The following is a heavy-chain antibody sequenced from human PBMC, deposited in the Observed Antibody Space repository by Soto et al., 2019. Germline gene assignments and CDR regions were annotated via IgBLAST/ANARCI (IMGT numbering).Heavy chain of an antibody. Sequence: EVQLVESGGGLVQPGRSLTLACVASGFTFDDYAMHWVRQRPGRGLEWVSGITWNRDKIGYPDSVKGRFSISRDNPKKSLYLQMNSLRPDDTSLYYCAASRAYDSSGYSGYYYGMDVWGQGTTVTVSS. CDR1: GFTFDDYA. V-gene: IGHV3-9*01. CDR2: ITWNRDKI. J-gene: IGHJ6*02. D-gene: IGHD3-22*01. CDR3: AASRAYDSSGYSGYYYGMDV.